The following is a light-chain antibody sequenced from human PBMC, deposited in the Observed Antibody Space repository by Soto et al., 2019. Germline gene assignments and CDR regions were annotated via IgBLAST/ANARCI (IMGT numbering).Light chain of an antibody. Sequence: DIQMTQSPSSLSASVGDRVTITCRASQSILNYLNWYQQKPGKAPKLLIYAASSLQSGVPSRFRGSGSGTGFTLTISSLQPEDFATYYCQQTYSTPWTFGQGTKVEVK. CDR2: AAS. CDR1: QSILNY. V-gene: IGKV1-39*01. CDR3: QQTYSTPWT. J-gene: IGKJ1*01.